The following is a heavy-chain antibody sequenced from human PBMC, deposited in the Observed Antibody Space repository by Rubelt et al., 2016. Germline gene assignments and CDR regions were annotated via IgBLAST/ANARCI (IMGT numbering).Heavy chain of an antibody. D-gene: IGHD2-21*01. V-gene: IGHV4-61*01. CDR3: ARRPYCGGDCYVFDY. CDR2: IYHTGST. Sequence: QVQLQESGPGLVKPSETLSLTCTVSGGSVSSDSYFWSWIRQPPGKGLEWIGYIYHTGSTNYNSSLKSRVTVSIDTSKNQFSLSLGRGTDADTALYYCARRPYCGGDCYVFDYWGQGSLVTVSS. CDR1: GGSVSSDSYF. J-gene: IGHJ4*02.